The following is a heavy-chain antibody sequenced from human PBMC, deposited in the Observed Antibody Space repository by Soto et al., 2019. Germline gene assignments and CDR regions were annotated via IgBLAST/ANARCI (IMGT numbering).Heavy chain of an antibody. V-gene: IGHV2-26*01. D-gene: IGHD3-22*01. CDR2: IFSNDDK. CDR3: DVIKDGSRPECYLASFGP. CDR1: GLSLSNGRLG. Sequence: GPPVVNPTETLTLTCTVSGLSLSNGRLGVSWIRQPPGKALEWLAHIFSNDDKSYSTSLKSRLTISKDTSRSQVVLTMTNMDPVDSATSYCDVIKDGSRPECYLASFGPWGQGTLVTVSS. J-gene: IGHJ5*02.